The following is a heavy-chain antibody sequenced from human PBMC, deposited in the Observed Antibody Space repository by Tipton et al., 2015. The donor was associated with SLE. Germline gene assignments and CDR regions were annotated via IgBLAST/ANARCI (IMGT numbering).Heavy chain of an antibody. CDR3: AREVSSVVRGVIRY. Sequence: SLRLSCAASGFTFSSYDMNWVRQAPGKGLEWVSSISSSSSYIYYADSVKGRFTISRDNAKNSLYLQMNSLRAEDTAVYYCAREVSSVVRGVIRYWGQGTLVTVSS. CDR1: GFTFSSYD. D-gene: IGHD3-10*01. J-gene: IGHJ4*02. CDR2: ISSSSSYI. V-gene: IGHV3-21*01.